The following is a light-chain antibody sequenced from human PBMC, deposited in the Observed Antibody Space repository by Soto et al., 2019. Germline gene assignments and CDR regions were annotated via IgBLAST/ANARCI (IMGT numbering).Light chain of an antibody. CDR3: QQYNSYSLT. CDR2: DAS. J-gene: IGKJ4*01. Sequence: DIQMTQAPSTLSASVGDRVTITCRASQSISSWLAWYQQKPGKAPKLLIYDASSLESGVPSRFSGSGSGTEFTLTISSLQPDDFETYYCQQYNSYSLTFGGGNKVEIK. V-gene: IGKV1-5*01. CDR1: QSISSW.